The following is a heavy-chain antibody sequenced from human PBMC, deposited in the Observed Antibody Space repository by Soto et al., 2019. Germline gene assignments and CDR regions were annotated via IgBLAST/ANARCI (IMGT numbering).Heavy chain of an antibody. CDR1: GFSLTTSGVG. V-gene: IGHV2-5*02. Sequence: QITLKESGPTLVKPTQTLTLTCTFSGFSLTTSGVGVAWIRQSPGKALELLALVYWDDDKRYSPSLRTRVTITKDTSKKQVVLTMTNMDPMDTGTYYCARRQRSCVGDNCYWGSFDPWGQGTLVTVSS. J-gene: IGHJ5*02. CDR2: VYWDDDK. D-gene: IGHD2-15*01. CDR3: ARRQRSCVGDNCYWGSFDP.